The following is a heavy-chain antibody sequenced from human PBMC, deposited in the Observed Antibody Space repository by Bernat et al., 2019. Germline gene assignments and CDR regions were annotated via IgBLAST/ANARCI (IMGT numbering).Heavy chain of an antibody. CDR2: INTVETT. D-gene: IGHD3-16*01. CDR1: EFIVGSNY. Sequence: VQLVESGGGLVHPGGSLRLSFAASEFIVGSNYLSWFRQAPGRGLDWVSFINTVETTYYADSVKGRFTISRDVSKNTLYLQMNSLRTEDTSVYYCARPKETLSYDSYYYAMDVWGQGTKVTVSS. V-gene: IGHV3-66*02. CDR3: ARPKETLSYDSYYYAMDV. J-gene: IGHJ6*02.